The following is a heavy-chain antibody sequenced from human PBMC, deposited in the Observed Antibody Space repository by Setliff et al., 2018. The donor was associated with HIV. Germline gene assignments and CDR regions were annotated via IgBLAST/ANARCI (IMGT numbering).Heavy chain of an antibody. D-gene: IGHD6-19*01. CDR3: ARRRGQKATGWYYFDF. Sequence: PSETLSLTCAVSGGSISSRNWWSWVRQPPGKGLEWIGEIYYSGSTYYNPSLKSRVTISVDTSKNHFSLKLRSVTAADTALYYCARRRGQKATGWYYFDFWGQGALVTVSS. CDR1: GGSISSRNW. J-gene: IGHJ4*02. CDR2: IYYSGST. V-gene: IGHV4-4*02.